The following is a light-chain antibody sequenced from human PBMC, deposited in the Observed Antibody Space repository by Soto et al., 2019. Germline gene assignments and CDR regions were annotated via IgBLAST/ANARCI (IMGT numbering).Light chain of an antibody. CDR2: GAF. CDR3: QQYNTWPLT. V-gene: IGKV3-15*01. Sequence: EIVMTQSPATLSVSPGERATLSCRASQSVSYNLAWYQQKPGQGPRLLIYGAFTRATGIPARFSGSGSGTEFTLTISSLQSEDFGVYYCQQYNTWPLTFGPGTKVDIK. CDR1: QSVSYN. J-gene: IGKJ3*01.